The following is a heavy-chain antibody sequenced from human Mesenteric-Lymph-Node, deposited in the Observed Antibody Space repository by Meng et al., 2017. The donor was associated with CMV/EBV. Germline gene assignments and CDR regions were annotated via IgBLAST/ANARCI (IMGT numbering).Heavy chain of an antibody. CDR1: GFTFSTYV. V-gene: IGHV3-21*01. Sequence: GESLKISCAASGFTFSTYVMNWVRQAPGEGLEWVSCISSGNSYTYYADSVKGRFTISRDNAKNSLYLQMNSLRAEDTAVYYCARDWGGSYYVPYYFDYWGQGTLVTVSS. D-gene: IGHD1-26*01. CDR2: ISSGNSYT. J-gene: IGHJ4*02. CDR3: ARDWGGSYYVPYYFDY.